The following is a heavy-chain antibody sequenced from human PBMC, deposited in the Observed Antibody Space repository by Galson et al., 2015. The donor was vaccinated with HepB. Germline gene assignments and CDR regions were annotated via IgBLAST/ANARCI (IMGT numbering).Heavy chain of an antibody. Sequence: SVKVSCKASGYTFTRYFMHWVRQAPGQGLEWMGIINPSDGFTSYAQKFQGRVTMTRDTSTSTVYVDLTSLRSDDTAVYYCARDDSNDAFDIWGQGTMVTVSS. D-gene: IGHD2-21*01. CDR3: ARDDSNDAFDI. V-gene: IGHV1-46*01. J-gene: IGHJ3*02. CDR2: INPSDGFT. CDR1: GYTFTRYF.